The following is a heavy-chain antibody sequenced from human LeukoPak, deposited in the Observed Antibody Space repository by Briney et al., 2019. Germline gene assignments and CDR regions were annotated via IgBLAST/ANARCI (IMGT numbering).Heavy chain of an antibody. V-gene: IGHV3-21*01. CDR2: LSSSSTYV. D-gene: IGHD2-15*01. J-gene: IGHJ4*02. Sequence: GGSLRLSCAASGFTFSSYAMSWVRQAPGKGLEWVSSLSSSSTYVYYADSVKGRFTISRDNAKNSLYLQMNSLRAEDTAVYYCARVRCSGGGCFYNFDYWGQGSLVTVSS. CDR3: ARVRCSGGGCFYNFDY. CDR1: GFTFSSYA.